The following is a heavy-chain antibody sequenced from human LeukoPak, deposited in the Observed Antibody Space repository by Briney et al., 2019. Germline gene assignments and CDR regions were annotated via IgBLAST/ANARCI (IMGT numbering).Heavy chain of an antibody. CDR2: INPNSGGT. D-gene: IGHD6-13*01. J-gene: IGHJ4*02. V-gene: IGHV1-2*04. CDR3: ARGGMYSSSGGDFDY. Sequence: ASVKVSCKASGYTFTSYAMHWVRQAPGQGLERMGWINPNSGGTNYAQKFQGWVTMTRDTSISTAYMELSRLRSDDTAVYYCARGGMYSSSGGDFDYWGQGTLVTVSS. CDR1: GYTFTSYA.